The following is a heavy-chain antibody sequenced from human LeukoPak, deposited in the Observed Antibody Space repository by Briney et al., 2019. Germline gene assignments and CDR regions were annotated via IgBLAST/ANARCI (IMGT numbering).Heavy chain of an antibody. Sequence: PGGSLRLSCVASGFTFSSYDMHWVRQVTGKGLEWVSAIPIIADIYCADSVKGRFTISRENAKNSLYLQMNSLRAGDTAVYYCARAFGAVAGYFDYWGQGTLVTVSS. CDR3: ARAFGAVAGYFDY. D-gene: IGHD6-13*01. CDR1: GFTFSSYD. CDR2: IPIIADI. V-gene: IGHV3-13*01. J-gene: IGHJ4*02.